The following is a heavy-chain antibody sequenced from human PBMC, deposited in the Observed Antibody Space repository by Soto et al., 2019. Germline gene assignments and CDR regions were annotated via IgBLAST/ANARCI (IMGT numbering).Heavy chain of an antibody. CDR3: AKDGEVPAAIVYPGGGEFDP. CDR2: ISGSGGST. D-gene: IGHD2-2*02. Sequence: GGSLRLSCAASGFTFSSYAMSWVRQAPGKGLEWVSAISGSGGSTYYADSVKGRFTISRDNSKNTLYLQMNSLRAEDTAVYYCAKDGEVPAAIVYPGGGEFDPWGQGTLVTVSS. V-gene: IGHV3-23*01. CDR1: GFTFSSYA. J-gene: IGHJ5*02.